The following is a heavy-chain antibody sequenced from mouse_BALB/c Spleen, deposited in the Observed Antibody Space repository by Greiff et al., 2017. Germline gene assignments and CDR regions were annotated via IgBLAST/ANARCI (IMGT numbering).Heavy chain of an antibody. CDR2: IRSKSNNYAT. D-gene: IGHD6-1*01. J-gene: IGHJ2*01. V-gene: IGHV10-1*02. Sequence: EVKLVESGGGLVQPKGSLKLSCAASGFTFNTYAMNWVRQAPGKGLEWVARIRSKSNNYATYYADSVKDRFTISRDDSQSMLYLQMNNLKTEDTAMYYCVRRSGDYWGQGTTLTVSS. CDR1: GFTFNTYA. CDR3: VRRSGDY.